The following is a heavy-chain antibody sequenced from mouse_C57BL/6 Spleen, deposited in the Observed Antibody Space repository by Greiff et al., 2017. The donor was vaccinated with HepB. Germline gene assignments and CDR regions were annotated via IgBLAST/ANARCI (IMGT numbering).Heavy chain of an antibody. Sequence: QVQLQQSGAELARPGASVKLSCKASGYTFTSYGIGWVKQSNGKGLEWIGEIYPRSGNTYYNEKFKGKATLTADKSSSTVYMELRSLTSEDSAVYFCARGGGDDVGFDYWGQGTTLTVS. D-gene: IGHD2-2*01. CDR3: ARGGGDDVGFDY. J-gene: IGHJ2*01. CDR1: GYTFTSYG. V-gene: IGHV1-81*01. CDR2: IYPRSGNT.